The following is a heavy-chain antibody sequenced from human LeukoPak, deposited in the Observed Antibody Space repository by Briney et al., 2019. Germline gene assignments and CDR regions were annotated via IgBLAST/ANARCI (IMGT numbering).Heavy chain of an antibody. J-gene: IGHJ3*02. Sequence: GGSLRLSCAASGFTFSGSAMHWVRQASGKGLEWVGRIRSKANSYATAYAASVKGRFTISRDDSKNTAYLQMNSLKTEDTAVYYCTRHMGLRLWLVRDDAFDIWGQGTMVTVSS. CDR2: IRSKANSYAT. D-gene: IGHD6-19*01. CDR1: GFTFSGSA. V-gene: IGHV3-73*01. CDR3: TRHMGLRLWLVRDDAFDI.